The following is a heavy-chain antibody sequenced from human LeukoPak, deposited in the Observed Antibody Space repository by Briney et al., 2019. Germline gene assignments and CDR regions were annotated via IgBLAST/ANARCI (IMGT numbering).Heavy chain of an antibody. CDR1: GGSFSGYY. CDR3: ARKRPYYYGSGSLSSTRKLGAFDI. D-gene: IGHD3-10*01. CDR2: INHSGST. V-gene: IGHV4-34*01. Sequence: SETLSLTCAVYGGSFSGYYWSWIRQPPGKGLEWIGEINHSGSTNYNPSLKSRVTISVDTSKNQFSLKLSSVTAADTAVYYCARKRPYYYGSGSLSSTRKLGAFDIWGQGTMVTVSS. J-gene: IGHJ3*02.